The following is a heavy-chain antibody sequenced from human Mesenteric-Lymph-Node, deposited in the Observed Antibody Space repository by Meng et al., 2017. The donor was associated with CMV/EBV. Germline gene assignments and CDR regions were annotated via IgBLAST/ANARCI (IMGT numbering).Heavy chain of an antibody. CDR3: AKDADCSSTTCYLIAFDI. J-gene: IGHJ3*02. D-gene: IGHD2-2*01. V-gene: IGHV3-30*02. CDR2: IWYDGSSG. Sequence: GESLKISCAASGFSFSRYGMHWVRQAPGKGLEWVAFIWYDGSSGYYVDSVKGRFTISRENAKNTLFLQMNSLRAEDTAVYHCAKDADCSSTTCYLIAFDIWGQGTMVTVSS. CDR1: GFSFSRYG.